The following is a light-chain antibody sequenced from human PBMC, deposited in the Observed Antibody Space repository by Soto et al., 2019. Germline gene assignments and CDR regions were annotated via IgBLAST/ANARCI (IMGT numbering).Light chain of an antibody. CDR1: QSVSSSY. CDR3: QHYRSSPLT. V-gene: IGKV3-20*01. CDR2: GAS. J-gene: IGKJ4*01. Sequence: EIVLTQSPGTLSLSPGERATLSCRASQSVSSSYLAWYQQKPGQAPRLLIYGASSRATGIPDRISGSGSGTDFTLTISRLEPEDFAVYYCQHYRSSPLTFGGGTKVEIK.